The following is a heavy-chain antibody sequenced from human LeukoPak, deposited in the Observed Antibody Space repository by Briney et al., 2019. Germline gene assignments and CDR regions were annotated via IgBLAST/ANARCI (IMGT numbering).Heavy chain of an antibody. J-gene: IGHJ4*02. V-gene: IGHV3-74*01. CDR1: GFPFSNFW. CDR3: TTGYGDYVTPFHY. CDR2: INDDESNR. D-gene: IGHD4-17*01. Sequence: GGSLRLSCAPSGFPFSNFWTHWVRKAQGKGRQWVSRINDDESNRSYADSVEGRFTISRDNAKKMLYLQMNSLRAEDTAVYYCTTGYGDYVTPFHYWGQGTLVTVTS.